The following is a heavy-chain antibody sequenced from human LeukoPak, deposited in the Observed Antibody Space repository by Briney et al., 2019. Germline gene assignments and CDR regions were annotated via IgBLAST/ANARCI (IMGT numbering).Heavy chain of an antibody. CDR3: AKDCRTRIAVAGTGYYYYYMDV. V-gene: IGHV3-30*02. J-gene: IGHJ6*03. CDR2: IRYDGSNK. D-gene: IGHD6-19*01. CDR1: GFTFSGYG. Sequence: GGSLRLSCAASGFTFSGYGMHWVRQAPGKGLEWVAFIRYDGSNKYYADSVKGRFTISRDSSKNTLYLQMNSLRAEDTAVYYCAKDCRTRIAVAGTGYYYYYMDVWGKGTTVTVSS.